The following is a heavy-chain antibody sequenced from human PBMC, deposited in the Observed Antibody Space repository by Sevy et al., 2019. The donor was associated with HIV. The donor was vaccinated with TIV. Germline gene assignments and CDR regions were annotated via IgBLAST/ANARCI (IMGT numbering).Heavy chain of an antibody. CDR2: ISYDGSNK. CDR1: GFTFSSYA. CDR3: ARGSEAVAGSYWVY. Sequence: GGSLRLSCAASGFTFSSYAMHWVRQAPGKGLEWVAVISYDGSNKYYADSVKGRFTISRDNSKNTLYLQMNSLRAEDTAVYYCARGSEAVAGSYWVYWGQRTLVTVSS. J-gene: IGHJ4*02. D-gene: IGHD6-19*01. V-gene: IGHV3-30-3*01.